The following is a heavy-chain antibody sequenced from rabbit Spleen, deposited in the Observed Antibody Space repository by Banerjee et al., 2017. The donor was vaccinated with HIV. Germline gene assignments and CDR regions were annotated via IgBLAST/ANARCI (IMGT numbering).Heavy chain of an antibody. V-gene: IGHV1S40*01. D-gene: IGHD6-1*01. CDR3: ARNGGMLNYEL. Sequence: QSLEESGGDLVKPGASLTLTCAASGFTISSSYWMCWVRQAPGKGLEWISCIAGSSSGFTYSATWAKGRFTCSKASSTTVTLQMTSLTAADTATYFCARNGGMLNYELWGQGTLVTVS. J-gene: IGHJ4*01. CDR2: IAGSSSGFT. CDR1: GFTISSSYW.